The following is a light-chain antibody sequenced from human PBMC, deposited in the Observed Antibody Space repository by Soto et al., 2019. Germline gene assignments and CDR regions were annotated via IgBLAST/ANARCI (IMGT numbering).Light chain of an antibody. Sequence: EIVLKQSPGTLSLSPGERATLSCRASQSVSSSYLAWYQQKPGQAPRLLIYGASSRATGIPDRFSGSGSGTDFTLTISRLEPEDFAVYYCQQYGSSPPEYTFGQGTKLEIK. CDR3: QQYGSSPPEYT. CDR1: QSVSSSY. V-gene: IGKV3-20*01. CDR2: GAS. J-gene: IGKJ2*01.